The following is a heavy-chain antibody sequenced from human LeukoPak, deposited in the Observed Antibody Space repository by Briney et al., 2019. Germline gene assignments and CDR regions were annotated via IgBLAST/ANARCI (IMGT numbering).Heavy chain of an antibody. CDR1: GYTFSSYG. J-gene: IGHJ5*02. CDR2: INPYSHSR. CDR3: ARGDIDSSGYYVNWFDP. V-gene: IGHV1-18*01. D-gene: IGHD3-22*01. Sequence: ASVKVSCKASGYTFSSYGITWVRQAPGQGLEWMGWINPYSHSRNYAQKFQGRVAMTTDTSTSTAYMELRSLKSDDTAVYYCARGDIDSSGYYVNWFDPWGQGTLVTVSS.